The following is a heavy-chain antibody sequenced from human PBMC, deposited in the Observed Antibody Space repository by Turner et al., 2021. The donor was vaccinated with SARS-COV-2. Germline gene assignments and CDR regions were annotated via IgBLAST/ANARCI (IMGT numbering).Heavy chain of an antibody. D-gene: IGHD2-15*01. V-gene: IGHV3-33*01. CDR1: GFTFSSFG. Sequence: QVQLVESGGGVVQPGRPLRLSCAASGFTFSSFGRHGVRQAPGKGLGWVAVIWYDGSNEYYADSVKGRFTISRDKSKNTLYLQMNSLRAEDTAVYYWARDCLPLLAFYYGLDVWGQGTTVTVSS. J-gene: IGHJ6*02. CDR3: ARDCLPLLAFYYGLDV. CDR2: IWYDGSNE.